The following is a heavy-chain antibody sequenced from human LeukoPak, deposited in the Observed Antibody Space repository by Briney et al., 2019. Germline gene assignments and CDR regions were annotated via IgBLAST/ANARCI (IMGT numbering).Heavy chain of an antibody. Sequence: SETLSLTCAVYGGSFSGYYWSWIRQPPGKGLEWIGEINHSGSTNYNPSLKSRVTISVDTSKNRFSLKLSSVTAADTAVYYCARGRYYGSGSYYKDPGGYYYGVDVWGKGTTVTVSS. V-gene: IGHV4-34*01. D-gene: IGHD3-10*01. CDR3: ARGRYYGSGSYYKDPGGYYYGVDV. J-gene: IGHJ6*04. CDR1: GGSFSGYY. CDR2: INHSGST.